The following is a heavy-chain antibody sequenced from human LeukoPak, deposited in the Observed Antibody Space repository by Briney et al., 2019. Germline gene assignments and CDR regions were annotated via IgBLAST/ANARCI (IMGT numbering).Heavy chain of an antibody. CDR3: VRDGDYYDSSGSVRAFDI. CDR1: GGSISSGGYY. V-gene: IGHV4-31*03. J-gene: IGHJ3*02. CDR2: INYSGNI. D-gene: IGHD3-22*01. Sequence: PSETLSLTCTVSGGSISSGGYYWSWIRQHPGKGLEWIGYINYSGNIYYNPSLKSRVIISVDTSRNQFSLKLSSVTAADTAVYYCVRDGDYYDSSGSVRAFDIWGQGTMVTVSS.